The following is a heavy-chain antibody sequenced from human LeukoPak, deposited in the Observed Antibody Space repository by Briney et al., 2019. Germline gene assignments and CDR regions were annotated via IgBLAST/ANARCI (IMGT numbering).Heavy chain of an antibody. CDR2: INPNSGGT. CDR3: AREGAQLELLSNWSDP. CDR1: GYTFTGYY. D-gene: IGHD1-7*01. Sequence: EASVKVSCKASGYTFTGYYLHWVRQAPGQGLEWMGWINPNSGGTNYAQNFQGRVTMTRDTSISTAYMELSRLRSDDTAVYYCAREGAQLELLSNWSDPWGQGTLVTVSS. J-gene: IGHJ5*02. V-gene: IGHV1-2*02.